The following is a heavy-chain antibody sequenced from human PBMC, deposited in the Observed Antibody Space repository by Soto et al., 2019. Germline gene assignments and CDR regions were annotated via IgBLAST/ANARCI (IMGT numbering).Heavy chain of an antibody. CDR3: ARELSSGWFSN. CDR1: GYTFTSYD. J-gene: IGHJ4*02. CDR2: MNPNSDNT. V-gene: IGHV1-8*01. Sequence: QVQLVQSGAEVKKPGASVKVSCKASGYTFTSYDINWVRQATGQGLEWMGWMNPNSDNTGYAQKFQVGVTMTRNTAISTAYMELGSLKSEDTAVYYCARELSSGWFSNWGQGTMVTVSS. D-gene: IGHD6-19*01.